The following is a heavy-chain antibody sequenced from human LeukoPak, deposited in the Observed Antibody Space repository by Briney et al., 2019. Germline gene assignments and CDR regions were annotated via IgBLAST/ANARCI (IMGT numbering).Heavy chain of an antibody. CDR2: IFSGGGT. CDR3: ARDARFGWDYFDS. CDR1: GDSFSDHY. D-gene: IGHD3-16*01. J-gene: IGHJ4*02. V-gene: IGHV4-59*11. Sequence: SETLSLTCTDSGDSFSDHYWSWIRQPPGKGLEWIGYIFSGGGTNYNPSLQSRVTISIDTSKNRFSLRLSSVTAADTAVYYCARDARFGWDYFDSWGQGTLVIVSS.